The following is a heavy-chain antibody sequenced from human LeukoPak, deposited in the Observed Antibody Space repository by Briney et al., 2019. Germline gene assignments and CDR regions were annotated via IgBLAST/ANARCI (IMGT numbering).Heavy chain of an antibody. CDR2: IRSSGSTI. D-gene: IGHD1-26*01. Sequence: QTGGSLRLSCAASGFTFSSYEMNWVRQAPGKGLEWVSHIRSSGSTIYYADSVKGRFTISRDNAQKSLYLQMNSLRVEDTAVYYCARGPKSGYVGHWGQGTLVTVSS. CDR1: GFTFSSYE. CDR3: ARGPKSGYVGH. J-gene: IGHJ4*02. V-gene: IGHV3-48*03.